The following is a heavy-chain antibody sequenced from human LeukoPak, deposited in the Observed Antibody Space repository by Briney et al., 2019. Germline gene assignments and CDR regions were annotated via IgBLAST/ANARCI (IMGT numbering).Heavy chain of an antibody. Sequence: SQTLSLTCTVSGGSISSGGYYWSWIRQPPGKGLEGIGYIYHSGSTYYNPSLKSRVTISVDRSTNQFSLKLSSVTAADTAVYYCARDTDYSSSPVDLDYWGQGTLVTVSS. J-gene: IGHJ4*02. CDR1: GGSISSGGYY. CDR2: IYHSGST. CDR3: ARDTDYSSSPVDLDY. V-gene: IGHV4-30-2*01. D-gene: IGHD6-6*01.